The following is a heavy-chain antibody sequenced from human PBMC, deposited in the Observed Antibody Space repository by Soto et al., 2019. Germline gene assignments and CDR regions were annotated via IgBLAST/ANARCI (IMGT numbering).Heavy chain of an antibody. D-gene: IGHD2-2*01. Sequence: GGSLRLSCTASGFTFGDYAMSWVRQAPGKGLEWVGFIRSKAYGGTTEYAASVKGRFTISRDDSKSIAYLQMNSLKTEDTAVYYCTRDCSSTSCIRPAYYYGMDVWGQGTTVTVSS. CDR1: GFTFGDYA. J-gene: IGHJ6*02. V-gene: IGHV3-49*04. CDR3: TRDCSSTSCIRPAYYYGMDV. CDR2: IRSKAYGGTT.